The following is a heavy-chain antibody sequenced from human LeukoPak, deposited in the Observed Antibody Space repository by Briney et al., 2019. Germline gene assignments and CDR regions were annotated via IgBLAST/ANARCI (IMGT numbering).Heavy chain of an antibody. CDR1: GYSFTGYY. CDR3: ARGLDRVAGDN. J-gene: IGHJ4*02. D-gene: IGHD6-19*01. V-gene: IGHV1-2*02. Sequence: ASVKVSCKGSGYSFTGYYMHWVRQPPGQGLEWMGWIKSKSGGTNYAQKFQGRVIMTMDTSINTAYLELNRLTSDETAVYYCARGLDRVAGDNWGQGTVVTVSS. CDR2: IKSKSGGT.